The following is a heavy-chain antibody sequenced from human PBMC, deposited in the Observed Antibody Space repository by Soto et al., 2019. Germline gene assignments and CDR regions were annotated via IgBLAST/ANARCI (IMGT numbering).Heavy chain of an antibody. CDR3: ARDWPTGVFDY. J-gene: IGHJ4*02. V-gene: IGHV4-59*01. Sequence: QVQLQASGPGLVKPSETLSLTCTVSGGSISSYYWSWIRQPPGKGLEWIGYIYYSGSTNYNPSLKSRDTISVDTSKNQFSLKLGSVTAADTAVEYCARDWPTGVFDYWGQGTLVTVSS. CDR2: IYYSGST. CDR1: GGSISSYY. D-gene: IGHD2-8*02.